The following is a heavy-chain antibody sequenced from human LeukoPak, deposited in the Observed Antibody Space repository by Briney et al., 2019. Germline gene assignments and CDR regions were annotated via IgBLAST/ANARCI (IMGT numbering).Heavy chain of an antibody. CDR3: ARDLGYYYDSSGYYDY. Sequence: GGSLRLSCAASGFTVSTNYMSWVRQAPGKWLEWVSVIYSGGSTYYADSVKGRFTISRDNSKNTLYLQMNSLRAEDTAVYYCARDLGYYYDSSGYYDYWGQGTLVTVSS. V-gene: IGHV3-53*01. CDR2: IYSGGST. D-gene: IGHD3-22*01. CDR1: GFTVSTNY. J-gene: IGHJ4*02.